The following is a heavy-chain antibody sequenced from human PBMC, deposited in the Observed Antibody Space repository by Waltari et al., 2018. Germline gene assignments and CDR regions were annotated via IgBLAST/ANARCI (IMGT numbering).Heavy chain of an antibody. Sequence: EVQLLESGGGLVQPGGSLRLSCAASGFTFSSYALSWVRQAPGKGLEWVSAISGSGGSTYYADSVKGRFTISRDNSKNTLYLQMNSLRAEDTAVYYCAKDLGSYDSSGPGYWGQGTLVTVSS. CDR1: GFTFSSYA. V-gene: IGHV3-23*01. J-gene: IGHJ4*02. CDR3: AKDLGSYDSSGPGY. CDR2: ISGSGGST. D-gene: IGHD3-22*01.